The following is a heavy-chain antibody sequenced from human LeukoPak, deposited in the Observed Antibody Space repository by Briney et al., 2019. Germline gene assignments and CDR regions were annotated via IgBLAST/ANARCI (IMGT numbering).Heavy chain of an antibody. J-gene: IGHJ4*02. CDR3: ASYLGELQAFDY. Sequence: SETLSLTCTVSGGSISSSSYYWGWIRQPPGKGLEWIGSIYYSGSTYYNPSLKSRATISVDTSKNQFSLKLSSVTAADTAVYSCASYLGELQAFDYWGQGTLVTVSS. V-gene: IGHV4-39*01. D-gene: IGHD1-26*01. CDR2: IYYSGST. CDR1: GGSISSSSYY.